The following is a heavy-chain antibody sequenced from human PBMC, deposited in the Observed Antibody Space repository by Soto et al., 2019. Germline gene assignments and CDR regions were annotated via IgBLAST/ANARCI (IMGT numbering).Heavy chain of an antibody. D-gene: IGHD3-16*01. CDR3: ARLATFGGGAAAYYYYGMDV. J-gene: IGHJ6*02. V-gene: IGHV5-51*01. CDR2: IYPGDSDT. Sequence: LGESLKISCKGSGYSFTSYWIGWVRQMPGKGLEWMGIIYPGDSDTRYSPSFQGQVTISADKSISTAYLQWSSLKASDTAMYYCARLATFGGGAAAYYYYGMDVWGQGTTVTVSS. CDR1: GYSFTSYW.